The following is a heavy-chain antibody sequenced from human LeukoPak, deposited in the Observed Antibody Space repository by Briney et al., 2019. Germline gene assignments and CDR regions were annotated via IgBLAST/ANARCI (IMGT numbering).Heavy chain of an antibody. CDR3: ARGVTTGLDWFDP. CDR1: GVSISSYY. V-gene: IGHV4-59*01. CDR2: ISYSGSS. D-gene: IGHD2-21*02. Sequence: SETLSLTCTVSGVSISSYYWSWIRQPPGKGLEWIGCISYSGSSTYNPSLKSRVTISVDTSKNQFSLKVTSVTAADTAVYYCARGVTTGLDWFDPWGQGTPVTVSS. J-gene: IGHJ5*02.